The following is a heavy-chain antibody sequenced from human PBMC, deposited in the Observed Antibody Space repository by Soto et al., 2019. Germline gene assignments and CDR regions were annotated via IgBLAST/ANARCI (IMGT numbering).Heavy chain of an antibody. V-gene: IGHV1-2*02. CDR3: ASAAVTGTAGLDF. Sequence: ASVKVSCKASGYTFSGFYMHWVRQAPGQGLEWMGWINPNSGGTRSAEKFQGRVTMTRDTSISTAYMELSRLTSDDTAVYYCASAAVTGTAGLDFWGQGTQVTVSS. CDR1: GYTFSGFY. D-gene: IGHD6-19*01. CDR2: INPNSGGT. J-gene: IGHJ4*02.